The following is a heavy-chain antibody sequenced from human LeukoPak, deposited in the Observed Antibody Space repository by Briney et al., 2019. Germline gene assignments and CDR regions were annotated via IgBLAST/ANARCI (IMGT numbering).Heavy chain of an antibody. CDR3: AKLYYDILTGASTNWFDP. Sequence: QAGGSLRLSCAASGFTFSSYGMSWVRQAPGKGLEWVSGLSGSGGSTYYADSVKGRFTISRDNSKNTLYLQMNSLRAEDTAVYYCAKLYYDILTGASTNWFDPWGQGTLVTVSS. CDR1: GFTFSSYG. CDR2: LSGSGGST. J-gene: IGHJ5*02. D-gene: IGHD3-9*01. V-gene: IGHV3-23*01.